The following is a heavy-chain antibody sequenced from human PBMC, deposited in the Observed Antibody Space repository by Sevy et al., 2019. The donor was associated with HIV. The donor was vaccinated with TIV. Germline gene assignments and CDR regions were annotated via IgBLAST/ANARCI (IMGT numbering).Heavy chain of an antibody. J-gene: IGHJ4*02. CDR1: GDSISRSSYD. Sequence: SETLSLTCIVSGDSISRSSYDWGWIRQPPGKGLEWIGSIYYSGSTYYNPSLKGRVTISVDTSKNQFSLIVNSVTAADTAVYYCGRHGGLVDRAFDYWGQGTLVTVSS. V-gene: IGHV4-39*01. CDR3: GRHGGLVDRAFDY. D-gene: IGHD3-10*01. CDR2: IYYSGST.